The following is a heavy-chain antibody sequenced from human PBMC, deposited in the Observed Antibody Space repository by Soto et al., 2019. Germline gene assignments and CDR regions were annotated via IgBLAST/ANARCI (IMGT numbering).Heavy chain of an antibody. J-gene: IGHJ4*02. CDR2: ISGSGGRA. CDR1: GFTFSSYA. CDR3: AKDSGIVVVPAAIWFDY. V-gene: IGHV3-23*01. D-gene: IGHD2-2*02. Sequence: PRLSCAASGFTFSSYAMSWVRQTPEKGLEWVSTISGSGGRAYYADSVKGRFTISRDNSKNTLYLQMNSLRAEDTAVYYCAKDSGIVVVPAAIWFDYWGQGALVTVSS.